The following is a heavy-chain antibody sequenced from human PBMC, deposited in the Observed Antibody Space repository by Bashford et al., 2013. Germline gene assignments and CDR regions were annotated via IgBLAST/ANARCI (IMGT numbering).Heavy chain of an antibody. CDR2: INPSDADA. CDR1: GYSFTDYW. CDR3: ARQGSDYFYVMDV. J-gene: IGHJ6*02. Sequence: GESLKISCKGSGYSFTDYWIGWVRQMPGKGLEWMGFINPSDADARYSPSFQGQVTISVDKSITTAYLQWNSLRASDTATFYCARQGSDYFYVMDVWGQGTTVTVSS. V-gene: IGHV5-51*01.